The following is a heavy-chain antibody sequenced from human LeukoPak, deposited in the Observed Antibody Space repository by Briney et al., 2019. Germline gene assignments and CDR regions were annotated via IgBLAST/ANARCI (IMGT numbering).Heavy chain of an antibody. CDR1: GYTLTELS. Sequence: ASVKVSCKVSGYTLTELSMHWVRQAPGKGLEWMGGFDPEDGETIYAQKFQGRVTMTEDTSTDTAYMELSSLRSDDTAVYYCATSLGYYDSSGPIRWGQGTLVTVSS. V-gene: IGHV1-24*01. CDR2: FDPEDGET. CDR3: ATSLGYYDSSGPIR. D-gene: IGHD3-22*01. J-gene: IGHJ4*02.